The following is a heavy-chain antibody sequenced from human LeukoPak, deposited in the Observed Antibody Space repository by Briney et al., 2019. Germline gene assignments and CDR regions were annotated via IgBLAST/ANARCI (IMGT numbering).Heavy chain of an antibody. J-gene: IGHJ3*01. V-gene: IGHV3-7*03. Sequence: PGGSLRLSCAASGFTFSSYWMSWVRQAPGKGLEWVANIKQDGSEKYYVDSVKGRFTISRDNSIHTVYLQMNSLRVDDTAVYYCAKVATPNTLDAFDVWGQGTMVTVSS. D-gene: IGHD1/OR15-1a*01. CDR3: AKVATPNTLDAFDV. CDR1: GFTFSSYW. CDR2: IKQDGSEK.